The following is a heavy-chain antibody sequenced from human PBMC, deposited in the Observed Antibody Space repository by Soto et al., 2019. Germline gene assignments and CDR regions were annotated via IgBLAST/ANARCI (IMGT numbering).Heavy chain of an antibody. V-gene: IGHV4-59*01. D-gene: IGHD3-3*01. CDR2: IYYSGST. CDR3: ARSSYYDFWSGLRALDY. Sequence: PSETLSLTCTVSGGSISSYYWSWIRQPPGKGLEWIGYIYYSGSTNYNPSLKSRVTISVDTSKNQFSLKLSSVTAADTAVYYCARSSYYDFWSGLRALDYWGQGTLVTVSS. J-gene: IGHJ4*02. CDR1: GGSISSYY.